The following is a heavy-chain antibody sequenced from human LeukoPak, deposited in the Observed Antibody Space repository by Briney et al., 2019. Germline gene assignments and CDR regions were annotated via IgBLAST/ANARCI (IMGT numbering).Heavy chain of an antibody. J-gene: IGHJ4*02. CDR1: GFTFSDYA. V-gene: IGHV3-30-3*01. D-gene: IGHD1-7*01. Sequence: GGSLRLSCAASGFTFSDYAMHWVRQAPGKGLEWVAVISKDGSDKYYPGSVRGRFTISRDNSKNTIYLQMDSLRAEDTAIYYCARDYWWNYDYWGQGALVTVSS. CDR2: ISKDGSDK. CDR3: ARDYWWNYDY.